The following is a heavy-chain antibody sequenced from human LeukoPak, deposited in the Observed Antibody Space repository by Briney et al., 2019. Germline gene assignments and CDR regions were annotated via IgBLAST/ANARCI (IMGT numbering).Heavy chain of an antibody. CDR3: ARVGGGGMRFRHYMDV. Sequence: SETLSLTCSVSGDSITTSYWTWIRQSPGKGLEWIGYIYYPGSTLSNPSLKSRLSLSLHTSKNQFSLKLLSVTAADTATYYCARVGGGGMRFRHYMDVWGKGTPVTVSS. CDR2: IYYPGST. V-gene: IGHV4-59*01. J-gene: IGHJ6*03. CDR1: GDSITTSY. D-gene: IGHD3-16*01.